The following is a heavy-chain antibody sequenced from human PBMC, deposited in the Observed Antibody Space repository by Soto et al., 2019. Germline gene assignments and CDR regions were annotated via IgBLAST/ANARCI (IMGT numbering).Heavy chain of an antibody. V-gene: IGHV1-69*13. CDR3: ARLRRYGDYPYYYYYMDV. D-gene: IGHD4-17*01. CDR1: GYTFTSYG. Sequence: SVKVSCKASGYTFTSYGISWVRQAPGQGLEWMGAIIPLFGTADYAQKFQGRVTITADESTSTAYMELSSLRSEDTAVYYCARLRRYGDYPYYYYYMDVWGKGTTVTVSS. CDR2: IIPLFGTA. J-gene: IGHJ6*03.